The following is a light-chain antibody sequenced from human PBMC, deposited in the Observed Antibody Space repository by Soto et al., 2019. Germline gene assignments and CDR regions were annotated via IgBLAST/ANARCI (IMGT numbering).Light chain of an antibody. Sequence: EVVLTQSPGTLSLSPGERATLSCRASRNINGNYLGWYQLKRGQAPRLLIYGTSTRATGIPDRFSGSGSGTDFTLTITRLEPEDFAVYYCQQYSSSRTFGQGTKVDIK. V-gene: IGKV3-20*01. CDR2: GTS. CDR3: QQYSSSRT. CDR1: RNINGNY. J-gene: IGKJ1*01.